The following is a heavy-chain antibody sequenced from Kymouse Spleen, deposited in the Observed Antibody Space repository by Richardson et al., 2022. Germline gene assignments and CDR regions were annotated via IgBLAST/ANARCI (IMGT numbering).Heavy chain of an antibody. CDR1: GFTFSSYS. J-gene: IGHJ4*02. V-gene: IGHV3-21*03. Sequence: EVQLVESGGGLVKPGGSLRLSCAASGFTFSSYSMNWVRQAPGKGLEWVSSISSSSSYIYYADSVKGRFTISRDNAKNSLYLQMNSLRAEDTAVYYCARAIEILTGYYIPYFDYWGQGTLVTVSS. CDR2: ISSSSSYI. D-gene: IGHD3-9*01. CDR3: ARAIEILTGYYIPYFDY.